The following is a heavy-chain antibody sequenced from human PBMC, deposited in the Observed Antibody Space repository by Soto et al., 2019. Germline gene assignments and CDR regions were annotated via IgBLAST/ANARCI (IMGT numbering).Heavy chain of an antibody. V-gene: IGHV3-20*04. CDR3: ASIAPGSGSYQYYFDY. CDR2: INWNGGST. J-gene: IGHJ4*02. CDR1: GFTFDDYG. Sequence: GGSLRLSCAASGFTFDDYGMSWVRQAPGKGLEWVSGINWNGGSTGYADSVKGRFTISRDNAKNSLYLQMNSLRAEDTALYYCASIAPGSGSYQYYFDYWGQGTLVTVSS. D-gene: IGHD1-26*01.